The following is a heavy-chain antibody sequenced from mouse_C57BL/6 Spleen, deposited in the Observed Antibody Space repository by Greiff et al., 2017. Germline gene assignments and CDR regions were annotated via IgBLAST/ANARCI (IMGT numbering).Heavy chain of an antibody. Sequence: QVQLKESGPELVKPGASVKISCKASGYAFSSSWMNWVKQRPGKGLEWIGRIYPGDGDTNYNGKFKGKATLTADKSSSTAYMQLSSLTSEDSAVYFCAKEDDGYYEGYWGQGTTLTVSS. V-gene: IGHV1-82*01. D-gene: IGHD2-3*01. CDR3: AKEDDGYYEGY. CDR1: GYAFSSSW. CDR2: IYPGDGDT. J-gene: IGHJ2*01.